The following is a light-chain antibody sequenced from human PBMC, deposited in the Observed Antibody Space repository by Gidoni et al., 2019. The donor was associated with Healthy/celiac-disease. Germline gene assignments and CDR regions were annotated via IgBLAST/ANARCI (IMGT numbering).Light chain of an antibody. Sequence: QSALTQPASVSGSPGQSLTISCTVTISDVGGYNYVSWYQQHQGKAPKLMIYDVSNRPSGGSNLFSGSKSGNTASRTISGLQAEDEADYYCSSYTSSSTLLFGGGTKLTVL. J-gene: IGLJ2*01. CDR2: DVS. V-gene: IGLV2-14*01. CDR3: SSYTSSSTLL. CDR1: ISDVGGYNY.